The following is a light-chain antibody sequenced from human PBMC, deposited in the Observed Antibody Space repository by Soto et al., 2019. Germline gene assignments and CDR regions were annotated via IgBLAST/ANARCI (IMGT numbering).Light chain of an antibody. V-gene: IGKV1-13*02. Sequence: AIQLTQSPSSLSASVGDRVTITCRASQDISNTLAWYQRKPGKAPKFLIYGVFTLESGVPSRFSGSRSGTDFTLTISSLQPEDFASYYCQQHDSYPRTFGQGTKLELK. CDR2: GVF. CDR3: QQHDSYPRT. J-gene: IGKJ2*01. CDR1: QDISNT.